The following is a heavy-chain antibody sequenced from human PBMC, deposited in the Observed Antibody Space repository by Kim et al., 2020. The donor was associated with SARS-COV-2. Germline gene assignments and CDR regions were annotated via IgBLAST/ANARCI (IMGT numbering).Heavy chain of an antibody. CDR2: ISGSGGST. J-gene: IGHJ3*02. CDR3: AKGAATVTTYLLIVVVNDAFDI. V-gene: IGHV3-23*01. Sequence: GGSLRLSCAASGFTFSSYAMSWVRQAPGKGLEWVSAISGSGGSTYYADSVKGRFTISRYNSKNTLYLQMNSLRAEDTAVYYCAKGAATVTTYLLIVVVNDAFDIWGQGTMVTVSS. CDR1: GFTFSSYA. D-gene: IGHD3-22*01.